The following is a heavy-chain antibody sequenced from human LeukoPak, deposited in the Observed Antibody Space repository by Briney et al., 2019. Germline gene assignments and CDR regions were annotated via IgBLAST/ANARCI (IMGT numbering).Heavy chain of an antibody. Sequence: SETLSLTCAVSGVSISSTNWWSWVRQPPGKGLEWIGEIFHSGRTNYNPSLKSRVTISEDRSRNQFSLKLSSMTAADTAVYYCARDSYATPFDYWGQGTLVTVSS. J-gene: IGHJ4*02. V-gene: IGHV4-4*02. D-gene: IGHD5-18*01. CDR1: GVSISSTNW. CDR3: ARDSYATPFDY. CDR2: IFHSGRT.